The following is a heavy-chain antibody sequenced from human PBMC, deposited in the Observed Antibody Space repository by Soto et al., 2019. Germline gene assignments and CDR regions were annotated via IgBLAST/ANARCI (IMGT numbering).Heavy chain of an antibody. CDR3: ACVAPTIFGAQFHHNLVDV. CDR1: GFKFSDYP. J-gene: IGHJ6*02. V-gene: IGHV3-11*06. CDR2: ISSSGTYT. D-gene: IGHD3-3*01. Sequence: VQLVQSGGGLVEPGGSLRLSCAASGFKFSDYPMTWIRQAQGKGLEWISYISSSGTYTTYTDSVKGRFTVSRDNAKSSLYLQMNSLRGEDTAVYYCACVAPTIFGAQFHHNLVDVWGQGNTVTVAS.